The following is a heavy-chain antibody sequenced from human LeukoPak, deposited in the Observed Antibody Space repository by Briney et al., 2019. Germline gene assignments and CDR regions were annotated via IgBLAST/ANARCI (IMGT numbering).Heavy chain of an antibody. D-gene: IGHD5-18*01. Sequence: HPGGSLRLSCAPSGFIFSGYGMHWVRQAPGKGLEWLSGVSYDGSEDDYADSVKGRFTISRDNSKNTLYLQMNSLRAEDTAVYYCARNAGEGYNRYFDLWGRGTLVTVSS. CDR3: ARNAGEGYNRYFDL. V-gene: IGHV3-33*05. CDR2: VSYDGSED. CDR1: GFIFSGYG. J-gene: IGHJ2*01.